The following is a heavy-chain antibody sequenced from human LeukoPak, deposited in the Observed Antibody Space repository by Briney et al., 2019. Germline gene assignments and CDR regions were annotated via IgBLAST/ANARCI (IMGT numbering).Heavy chain of an antibody. V-gene: IGHV4-59*08. Sequence: SETLSLTCTVSGGSISSYYWSWIRQPPGKGLEWIGYIYYSGSTNYNPSLKSRVTISVDASKNQFSLKLSSVTAADTAVYYCARYNWNSGPYYFDYWGQGTLVTVSS. CDR1: GGSISSYY. D-gene: IGHD1-7*01. J-gene: IGHJ4*02. CDR3: ARYNWNSGPYYFDY. CDR2: IYYSGST.